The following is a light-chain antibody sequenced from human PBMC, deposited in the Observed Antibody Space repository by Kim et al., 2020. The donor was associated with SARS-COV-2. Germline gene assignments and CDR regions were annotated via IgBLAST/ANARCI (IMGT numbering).Light chain of an antibody. CDR3: QSYDSSLSGSGV. J-gene: IGLJ1*01. Sequence: VTVSCPGRTPTHTPGYYLHCYLGLPETAPKPLSYGNSNRPSGVPDRFSGSKSGTSASLAITGLQAEDEADYYCQSYDSSLSGSGVFGTGTKVTVL. V-gene: IGLV1-40*01. CDR1: TPTHTPGYY. CDR2: GNS.